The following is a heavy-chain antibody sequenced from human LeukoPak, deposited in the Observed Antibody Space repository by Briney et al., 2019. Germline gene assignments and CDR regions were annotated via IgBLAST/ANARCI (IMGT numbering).Heavy chain of an antibody. CDR3: ANSGLLRNPFDY. CDR1: GGSFSGYY. CDR2: INHSGST. J-gene: IGHJ4*02. D-gene: IGHD2/OR15-2a*01. V-gene: IGHV4-34*01. Sequence: PSETLSLTCAVYGGSFSGYYWSWIRQPRGKGLEWIGEINHSGSTNYNPSLKSRVTISGDTSKNQFSLKLSSVTAADTAVYYCANSGLLRNPFDYWGQGTLVTVSS.